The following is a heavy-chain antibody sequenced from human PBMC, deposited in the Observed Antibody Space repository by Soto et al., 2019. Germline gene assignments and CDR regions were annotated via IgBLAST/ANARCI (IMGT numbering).Heavy chain of an antibody. J-gene: IGHJ4*02. CDR2: IYYSGSA. CDR3: ASYSSGWYDVSY. CDR1: GGSVSSGTYY. V-gene: IGHV4-61*01. D-gene: IGHD6-19*01. Sequence: QVQLQESGPGLVKPSETLSLTCTVSGGSVSSGTYYWSWIRQPPGKGLEWIGYIYYSGSANYNPSLKSRVTLPVATSKNQFSLKLSSVTAADTAVYYCASYSSGWYDVSYWGQGTLVTVSS.